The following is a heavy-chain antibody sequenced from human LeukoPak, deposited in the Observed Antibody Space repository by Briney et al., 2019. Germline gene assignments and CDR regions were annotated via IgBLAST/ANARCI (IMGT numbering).Heavy chain of an antibody. CDR1: GGSISSSSYY. V-gene: IGHV4-39*07. J-gene: IGHJ4*02. Sequence: SETLSLTCTVSGGSISSSSYYWGWLRQPPGKGLEWIGSIYYSGSTYYNPSLKSRVTISVDTSKNQFSLKLSSVTAADTAVYYCARDQEYQLLFGYWGQGTLVTVSS. CDR3: ARDQEYQLLFGY. D-gene: IGHD2-2*01. CDR2: IYYSGST.